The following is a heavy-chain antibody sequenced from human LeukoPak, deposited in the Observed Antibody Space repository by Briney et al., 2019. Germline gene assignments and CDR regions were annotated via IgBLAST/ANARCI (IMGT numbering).Heavy chain of an antibody. V-gene: IGHV3-48*03. Sequence: GGSLRLSCAASGFTFSSYEVNWVRQAPGKGLEWVSYISSSGSTIYYADSVKGRLTISRDNAKHSLYLQMNSLRAEDTAVYYCAELGITMIGGVWGKGTTVTISS. CDR1: GFTFSSYE. CDR3: AELGITMIGGV. D-gene: IGHD3-10*02. CDR2: ISSSGSTI. J-gene: IGHJ6*04.